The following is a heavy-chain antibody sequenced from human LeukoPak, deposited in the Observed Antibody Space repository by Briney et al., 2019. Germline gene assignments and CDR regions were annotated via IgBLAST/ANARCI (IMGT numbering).Heavy chain of an antibody. D-gene: IGHD1-14*01. Sequence: ASVKVSCKASGYTFTSYYMHWVRQAPGQGLEWMGWMNPNSGNTSYAQKFQGRVTMTRNTSISTAYMELSSLRSEDTAVYYCARGRRPYGMDVWGQGTTVTVSS. V-gene: IGHV1-8*02. CDR2: MNPNSGNT. CDR1: GYTFTSYY. CDR3: ARGRRPYGMDV. J-gene: IGHJ6*02.